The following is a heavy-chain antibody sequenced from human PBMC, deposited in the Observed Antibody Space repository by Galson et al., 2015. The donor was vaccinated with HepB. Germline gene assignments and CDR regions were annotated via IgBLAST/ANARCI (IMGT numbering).Heavy chain of an antibody. CDR3: ARIYSSSWYSPHGMDV. V-gene: IGHV3-53*04. Sequence: SLRFSCAASGFTVSSNYMSWVRQAPGKGQEWVSVIYSGGSTYYADSVKGRFTISRHNSKNTLYLQMNSLRAEDTAVYYCARIYSSSWYSPHGMDVWGQGTTVTVSS. J-gene: IGHJ6*02. CDR2: IYSGGST. CDR1: GFTVSSNY. D-gene: IGHD6-13*01.